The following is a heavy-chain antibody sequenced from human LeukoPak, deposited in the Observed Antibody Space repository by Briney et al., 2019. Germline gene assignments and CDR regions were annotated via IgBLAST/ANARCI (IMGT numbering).Heavy chain of an antibody. V-gene: IGHV3-30-3*01. CDR3: ARGGYCTNGVCFHLAFDI. J-gene: IGHJ3*02. CDR1: GFTFSSYA. D-gene: IGHD2-8*01. CDR2: ISYDGSNK. Sequence: GGSLRLSCAASGFTFSSYAMHWVRQAPGKGLEWVAVISYDGSNKYYADSVKGRFTISRDNSKNTLYLQMNSLRAEDTAVYYCARGGYCTNGVCFHLAFDIWGQGTMVTVSS.